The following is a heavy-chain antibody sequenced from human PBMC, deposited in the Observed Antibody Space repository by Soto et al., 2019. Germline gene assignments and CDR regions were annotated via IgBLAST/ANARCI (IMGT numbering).Heavy chain of an antibody. J-gene: IGHJ4*02. D-gene: IGHD5-18*01. CDR3: AREREEVDTTNTFRY. V-gene: IGHV3-30-3*01. CDR2: ISFDGNNK. Sequence: GGSLRLSCAASGFTFSNYAMHWVRQAPGKGLEWVAVISFDGNNKYFADSVKGRFSISRDNSKNMLYLQMNSLRAEDTAVYYCAREREEVDTTNTFRYWGQGSQVTVSS. CDR1: GFTFSNYA.